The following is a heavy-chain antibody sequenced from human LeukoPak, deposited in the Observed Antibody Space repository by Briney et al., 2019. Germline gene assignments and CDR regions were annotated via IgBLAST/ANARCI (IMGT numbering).Heavy chain of an antibody. CDR3: AKVKVWFGDYFDY. CDR2: ISYDGSNK. Sequence: PGGSLRLSCAASGFTFSSYGMHWVRQAPGKGLEWVAVISYDGSNKYYADSVKGRFTISRDNSKNSLYLQMNSLRSEDTAVYYCAKVKVWFGDYFDYWGQGTLVTVFS. D-gene: IGHD3-10*01. CDR1: GFTFSSYG. J-gene: IGHJ4*02. V-gene: IGHV3-30*18.